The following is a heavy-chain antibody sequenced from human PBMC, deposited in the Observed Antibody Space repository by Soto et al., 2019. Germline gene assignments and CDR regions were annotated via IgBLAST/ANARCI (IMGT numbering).Heavy chain of an antibody. CDR1: GFTISDYG. CDR3: ARDLGSSSSDNWFDP. J-gene: IGHJ5*02. Sequence: GGAMRLSCAASGFTISDYGMHWVRQAPPPGLEWVAVIWYDGSNKYYADSVKGRFTISRDNSQHTLYLPMRSLRAEATAVYYCARDLGSSSSDNWFDPWGQGT. CDR2: IWYDGSNK. V-gene: IGHV3-33*01. D-gene: IGHD6-6*01.